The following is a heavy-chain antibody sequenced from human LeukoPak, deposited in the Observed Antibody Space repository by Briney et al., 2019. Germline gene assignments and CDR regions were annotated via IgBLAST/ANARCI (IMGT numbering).Heavy chain of an antibody. J-gene: IGHJ3*02. CDR3: ARDPTTVTKGFDI. D-gene: IGHD4-17*01. Sequence: SETLSLTCTVSGGSISSHYWTWIRQSPGKGLEWIGYISYSGSTNYNPSLKSRVTLSVGTSKNQSSLKLSSVTAADTAVYFCARDPTTVTKGFDIWGQGTTVTVSS. CDR2: ISYSGST. V-gene: IGHV4-59*11. CDR1: GGSISSHY.